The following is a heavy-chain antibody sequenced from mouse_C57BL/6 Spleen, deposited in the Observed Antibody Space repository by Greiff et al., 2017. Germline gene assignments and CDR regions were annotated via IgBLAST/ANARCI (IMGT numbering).Heavy chain of an antibody. D-gene: IGHD2-4*01. CDR1: GYTFTSYW. V-gene: IGHV1-64*01. CDR2: IHPNSGST. CDR3: ARERRDYDAFAY. Sequence: QVQLQQPGAELVKPGASVKLSCKASGYTFTSYWMHWVKQRPGQGLEWIGMIHPNSGSTNYKEKFKSKATLTVDKSSSTAYMQLSSLTSGDSAVYYCARERRDYDAFAYWGQGTLVTVSA. J-gene: IGHJ3*01.